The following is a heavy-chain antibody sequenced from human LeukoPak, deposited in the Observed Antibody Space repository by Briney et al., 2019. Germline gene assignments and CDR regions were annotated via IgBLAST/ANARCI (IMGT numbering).Heavy chain of an antibody. J-gene: IGHJ6*03. CDR1: GYTFTGYY. Sequence: ASVKVSCKASGYTFTGYYMHWVRQAPGQGLEWMGWINPNSGGTNYAQKFQGWVTMTRDTSISTAYMELSRLRSDDTAVYYCARSQVVVVPAAGYYYMDVWGKGTTVTVSS. V-gene: IGHV1-2*04. CDR3: ARSQVVVVPAAGYYYMDV. D-gene: IGHD2-2*01. CDR2: INPNSGGT.